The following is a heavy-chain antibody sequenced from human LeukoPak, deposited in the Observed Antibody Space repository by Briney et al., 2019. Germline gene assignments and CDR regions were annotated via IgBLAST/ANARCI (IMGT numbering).Heavy chain of an antibody. J-gene: IGHJ4*01. CDR2: INPNSGGT. D-gene: IGHD3-9*01. V-gene: IGHV1-2*02. CDR1: GYTFTGYY. CDR3: ARVYYDILTGTYYFDF. Sequence: ASVKVSCKASGYTFTGYYILWVRQAPGQGLEWRGWINPNSGGTNYAQKFQGRVTMTRDTSISTAYMELSRLRSDDTAVYYCARVYYDILTGTYYFDFWGQGTLVTVSS.